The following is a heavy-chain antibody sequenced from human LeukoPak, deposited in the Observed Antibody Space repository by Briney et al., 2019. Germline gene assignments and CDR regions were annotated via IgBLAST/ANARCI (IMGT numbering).Heavy chain of an antibody. V-gene: IGHV3-74*01. CDR1: GFTFSTYW. CDR3: ARDRETIFGVGDF. Sequence: PGGPLTLSCAASGFTFSTYWMHWLRQAPATGLVWVSRINSDGSSTTYADSVKCRFNISRDNAKNTLSLQMNSLRAEDRAVYYCARDRETIFGVGDFWGQGTLVTVSS. CDR2: INSDGSST. J-gene: IGHJ4*02. D-gene: IGHD3-3*01.